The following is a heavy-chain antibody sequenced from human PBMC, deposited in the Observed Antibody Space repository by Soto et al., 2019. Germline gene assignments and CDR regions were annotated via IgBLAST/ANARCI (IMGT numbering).Heavy chain of an antibody. CDR1: GGSFGAYY. Sequence: SETLSLTCTVSGGSFGAYYGNWLRQAPGKGLEWIGFIHYSGRTAYNPSLKSRVTVSVDTSKNQLSLKLTSVTAADTAVYYCARTNAFDIWGPGSLVTVSS. CDR3: ARTNAFDI. V-gene: IGHV4-59*01. J-gene: IGHJ3*02. CDR2: IHYSGRT.